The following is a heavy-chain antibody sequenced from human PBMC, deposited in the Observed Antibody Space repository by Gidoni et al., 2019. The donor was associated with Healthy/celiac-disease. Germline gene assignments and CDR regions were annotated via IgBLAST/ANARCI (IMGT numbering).Heavy chain of an antibody. CDR2: IYYSGST. CDR3: ARARVYDILTGYYFDY. CDR1: GGSISSYY. V-gene: IGHV4-59*01. D-gene: IGHD3-9*01. Sequence: QVQLQESGPGLVKPSETLSLTCTDSGGSISSYYWSWIRQPPGKGLEWIGYIYYSGSTNYNPSLKSRVTISVDTSKNQFSLKLSSVTAADTAVYYCARARVYDILTGYYFDYWGQGTLVTVSS. J-gene: IGHJ4*02.